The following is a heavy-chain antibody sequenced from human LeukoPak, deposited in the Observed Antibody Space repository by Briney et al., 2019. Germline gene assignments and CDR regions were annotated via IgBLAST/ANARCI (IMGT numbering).Heavy chain of an antibody. CDR2: ISDDERKK. V-gene: IGHV3-30*03. CDR3: ARDSKRWSLDS. D-gene: IGHD4-23*01. CDR1: GFSFSAYG. J-gene: IGHJ4*02. Sequence: GRSLRLSCTASGFSFSAYGMHWVRQAPGKELEWLANISDDERKKYYADSVKGRFTISRDSSKNMLFLQMDSLGPEDTAVYYCARDSKRWSLDSWGQGTLVTVSS.